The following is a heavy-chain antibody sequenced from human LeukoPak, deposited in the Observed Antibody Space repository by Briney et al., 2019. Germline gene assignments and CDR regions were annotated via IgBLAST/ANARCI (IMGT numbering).Heavy chain of an antibody. CDR2: IYATGNT. V-gene: IGHV4-61*02. CDR1: GGSMRSDSSF. D-gene: IGHD4-23*01. Sequence: PSETLSLTCSVSGGSMRSDSSFWRWIRQPAGKGLEWIGRIYATGNTNYNPSLERRVTISVDTSKNQFSLELTSVTAADTAVYYCARELGSDYGGYSPWGQGTLVTVSS. J-gene: IGHJ5*02. CDR3: ARELGSDYGGYSP.